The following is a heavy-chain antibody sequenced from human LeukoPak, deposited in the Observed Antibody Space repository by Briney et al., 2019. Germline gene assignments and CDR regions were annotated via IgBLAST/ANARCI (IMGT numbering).Heavy chain of an antibody. CDR3: ARVLYYAILTGYYFNVFDY. V-gene: IGHV1-2*02. CDR1: GYTFTGYY. D-gene: IGHD3-9*01. J-gene: IGHJ4*02. CDR2: INPNSGGT. Sequence: GASVKVSCKASGYTFTGYYMHWVRQAPGQGLEGMGWINPNSGGTNYAQKSQGRVTMNRDTSLSTDYMELSSLRSDDTAVYYCARVLYYAILTGYYFNVFDYWGQGTLVTVSS.